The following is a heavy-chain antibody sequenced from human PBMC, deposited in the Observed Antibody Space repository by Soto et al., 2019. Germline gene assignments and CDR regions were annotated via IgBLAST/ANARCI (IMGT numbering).Heavy chain of an antibody. J-gene: IGHJ6*03. D-gene: IGHD2-15*01. CDR3: ARGYCSGGSCYGGYYYMDV. CDR1: GGTFSSYT. CDR2: IIPILGIA. Sequence: QVQLVHSGAEVKKPGSSVKVSCKASGGTFSSYTISWVRQAPGQGLEWMGRIIPILGIANYAQKFQGRVTITADKSTSTAYMELSSLRSEDTAVYYCARGYCSGGSCYGGYYYMDVWGKGTTVTVSS. V-gene: IGHV1-69*02.